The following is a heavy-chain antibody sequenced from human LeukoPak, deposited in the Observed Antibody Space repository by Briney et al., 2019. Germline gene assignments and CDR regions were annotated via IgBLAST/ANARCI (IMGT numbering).Heavy chain of an antibody. D-gene: IGHD3-22*01. CDR3: ARRLSGYYYDSSGSVHLDY. Sequence: ASVKVSCKASGYTFTSYGISWVRQAPGQGHEWMGWISVYNGNTNYAQKLQGRVTMTTDTSTSTAYMELRSLRSDDTAVYYCARRLSGYYYDSSGSVHLDYWGQGTLVTVSS. V-gene: IGHV1-18*01. CDR1: GYTFTSYG. CDR2: ISVYNGNT. J-gene: IGHJ4*02.